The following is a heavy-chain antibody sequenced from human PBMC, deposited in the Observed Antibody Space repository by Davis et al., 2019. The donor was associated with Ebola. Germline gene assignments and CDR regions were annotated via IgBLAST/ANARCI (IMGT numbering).Heavy chain of an antibody. CDR2: IRIKANSFAT. CDR3: SRHSPFRFLDY. CDR1: GITFSGSA. J-gene: IGHJ4*02. V-gene: IGHV3-73*01. Sequence: PGGSLRLSCAASGITFSGSAVHWVRQASGKGLEWVGRIRIKANSFATEFAASVKGRFTISRDDSKNTAYLQMNSLKTEDTAVYYCSRHSPFRFLDYWGQGTLVTVSS. D-gene: IGHD3-3*01.